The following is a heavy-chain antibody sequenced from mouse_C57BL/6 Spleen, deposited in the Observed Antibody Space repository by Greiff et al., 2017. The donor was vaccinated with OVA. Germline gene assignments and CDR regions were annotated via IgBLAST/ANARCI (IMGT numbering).Heavy chain of an antibody. J-gene: IGHJ4*01. CDR1: GYSITSGYY. Sequence: DVKLQESGPGLVKPSQSLSLTCSVTGYSITSGYYWNWIRQFPGNKLEWMGYISYDGSNNYNPSLKNRISITRDTSKNQFFLKLNSVTTEDTATYYCARRGREAMDYWGQGTSVTVSS. CDR3: ARRGREAMDY. CDR2: ISYDGSN. V-gene: IGHV3-6*01.